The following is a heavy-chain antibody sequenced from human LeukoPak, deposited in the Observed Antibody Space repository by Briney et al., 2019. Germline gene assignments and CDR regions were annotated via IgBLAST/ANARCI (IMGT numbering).Heavy chain of an antibody. CDR2: IYTSGST. CDR1: GGSISSYY. D-gene: IGHD3-22*01. J-gene: IGHJ4*02. CDR3: ARSDYDSINY. Sequence: SETLSLTCTVSGGSISSYYWSWIRQPPGKGLEWIGYIYTSGSTNYNPSVKSRVTISVDTSKNQFSLKLSSVTAADTAVYYCARSDYDSINYWGQGTLVTVSS. V-gene: IGHV4-4*09.